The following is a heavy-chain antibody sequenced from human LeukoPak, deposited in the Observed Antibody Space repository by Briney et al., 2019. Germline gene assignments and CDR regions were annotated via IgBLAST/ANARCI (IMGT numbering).Heavy chain of an antibody. V-gene: IGHV4-61*02. D-gene: IGHD3-3*01. CDR1: GGSISSGSYH. CDR2: IYTSGST. J-gene: IGHJ4*02. Sequence: SQTLSLTCTVSGGSISSGSYHWSWIRQPAGKGLEWIGRIYTSGSTNYNPSLKSRVTMSVDTSKNQFSLKLSSVTAADTAVYYCARARNGFLEWLFDYWGQGILVTVSS. CDR3: ARARNGFLEWLFDY.